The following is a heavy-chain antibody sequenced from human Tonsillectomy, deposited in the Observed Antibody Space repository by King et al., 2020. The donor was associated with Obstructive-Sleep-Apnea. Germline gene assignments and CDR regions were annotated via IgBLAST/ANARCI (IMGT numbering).Heavy chain of an antibody. D-gene: IGHD2-15*01. CDR1: GFTFSTYS. Sequence: VQLVESGGGLVQPGGSLRLSCAASGFTFSTYSMNWVRQSPGKGLEWVSYISSSSGTIYYADSVKGRFTISRDNAKNSLYLQMNSLRAEDTAVYFCAREKGWNWGQGTLVTVSS. CDR2: ISSSSGTI. V-gene: IGHV3-48*04. J-gene: IGHJ4*02. CDR3: AREKGWN.